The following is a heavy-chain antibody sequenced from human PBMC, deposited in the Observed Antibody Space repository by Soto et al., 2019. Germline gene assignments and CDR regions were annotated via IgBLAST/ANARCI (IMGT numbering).Heavy chain of an antibody. CDR2: INPNSGGT. J-gene: IGHJ6*02. D-gene: IGHD3-3*01. Sequence: ASVKVSCKASGYTFTGYYMHWVLQAPGQGLEWMGWINPNSGGTNYAQKFQGRVTMTRDTSISTAYMELSRLRSDDTAVYYCARDLSAIFGVVIRKGMDVWGQGTTVTVSS. CDR3: ARDLSAIFGVVIRKGMDV. V-gene: IGHV1-2*02. CDR1: GYTFTGYY.